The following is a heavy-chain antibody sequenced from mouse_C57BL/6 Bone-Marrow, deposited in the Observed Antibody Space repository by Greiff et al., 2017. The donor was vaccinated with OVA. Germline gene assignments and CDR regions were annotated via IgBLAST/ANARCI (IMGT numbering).Heavy chain of an antibody. CDR1: GFNIKDDY. D-gene: IGHD2-1*01. J-gene: IGHJ3*01. CDR2: IDPENGDT. Sequence: VQLQQSGAELVRPGASVKLSCTASGFNIKDDYMHWVKQRPEQGLEWIGWIDPENGDTESASKFQGKATITADTSSNTAYLQLSSLTSEDTAVYYCTTDGIIFAYWGQGTLVTVSA. CDR3: TTDGIIFAY. V-gene: IGHV14-4*01.